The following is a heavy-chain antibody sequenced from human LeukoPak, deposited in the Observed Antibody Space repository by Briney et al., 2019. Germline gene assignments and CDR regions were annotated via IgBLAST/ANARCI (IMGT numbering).Heavy chain of an antibody. V-gene: IGHV3-73*01. Sequence: GGSLRLSCAVSGFTFSGSAMHWVCQASGKGLEWVGRIRSKSSSYATAYAASVKGRIAISRDDSKNTAYLQMNSLKTEDTAVYYCTRSYGVRAFDIWGQGTMVTVSS. CDR3: TRSYGVRAFDI. CDR2: IRSKSSSYAT. D-gene: IGHD3-3*01. J-gene: IGHJ3*02. CDR1: GFTFSGSA.